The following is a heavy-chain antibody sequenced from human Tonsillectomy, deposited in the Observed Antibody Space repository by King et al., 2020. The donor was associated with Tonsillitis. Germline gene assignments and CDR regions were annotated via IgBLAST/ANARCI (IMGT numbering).Heavy chain of an antibody. J-gene: IGHJ6*02. Sequence: QVQLVESGGGVVQPGRSLRLSCAASGFTFSSYAMHWVRQAPGKGLEWVAVISYDGSNKYYADSVKGRFTISRDNSKNTLYLQMNSLRAEDTAVYYCAGEGITRTTGGIYYYYGMDVWGQGTTVTVSS. V-gene: IGHV3-30-3*01. CDR3: AGEGITRTTGGIYYYYGMDV. CDR1: GFTFSSYA. D-gene: IGHD1-7*01. CDR2: ISYDGSNK.